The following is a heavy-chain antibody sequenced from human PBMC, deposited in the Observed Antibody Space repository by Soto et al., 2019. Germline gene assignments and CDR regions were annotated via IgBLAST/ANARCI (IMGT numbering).Heavy chain of an antibody. V-gene: IGHV6-1*01. CDR3: ARDLSVSFDFWSGIGNTENYWFDP. J-gene: IGHJ5*02. CDR2: TYYRSKWYN. Sequence: PSQNLSLTCAISGDSVSSNSAAWNWIRQSPSRGLEWLGRTYYRSKWYNDYAVSVKSRITINPDTSKNQFSLQLNSVTPEDTAVYYCARDLSVSFDFWSGIGNTENYWFDPWGQGTLVNVS. CDR1: GDSVSSNSAA. D-gene: IGHD3-3*01.